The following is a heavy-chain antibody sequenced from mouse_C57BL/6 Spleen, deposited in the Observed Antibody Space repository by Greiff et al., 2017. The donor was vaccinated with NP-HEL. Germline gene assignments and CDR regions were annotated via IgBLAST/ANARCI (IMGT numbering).Heavy chain of an antibody. Sequence: EVKVVESGGGLVKPGGSLKLSCAASGFTFSSYAMSWVRQTPEKRLEWVATISDGGSYTYYPDNVKGRFTISRDNAKNNLYLQMSHLKSEDTAMYYWARDVYSNYPFAYWGQRTLVTVSA. CDR2: ISDGGSYT. J-gene: IGHJ3*01. V-gene: IGHV5-4*01. CDR3: ARDVYSNYPFAY. CDR1: GFTFSSYA. D-gene: IGHD2-5*01.